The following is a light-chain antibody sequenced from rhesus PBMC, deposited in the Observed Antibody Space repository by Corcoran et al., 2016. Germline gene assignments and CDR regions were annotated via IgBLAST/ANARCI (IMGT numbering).Light chain of an antibody. CDR2: EVS. J-gene: IGKJ2*01. CDR1: QSLLDSEDGNTY. V-gene: IGKV2-104*02. Sequence: DIVMTQTPLSLPVTPGEPASISCRSSQSLLDSEDGNTYLDWYLQKPGQSPQLLIYEVSNRASGVPDRFRGSGSDTDFTLEISHVEAEDVGVCDCMQALEFPYSFGQGTKVEIK. CDR3: MQALEFPYS.